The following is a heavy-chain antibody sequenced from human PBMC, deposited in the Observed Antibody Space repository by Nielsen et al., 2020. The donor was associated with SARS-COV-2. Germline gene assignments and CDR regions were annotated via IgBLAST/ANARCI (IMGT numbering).Heavy chain of an antibody. CDR3: ARLGHSSGYYSDYYYGLDV. D-gene: IGHD3-22*01. V-gene: IGHV1-69*10. Sequence: SVKVSCKASGGTFRSFSIIWVRKAHGQGLEWTGGINPIPGTRTYAQRTQGRVTIADDKSTNTAYMEVSRLRSEDTAVYYCARLGHSSGYYSDYYYGLDVWGPGTTVTVSS. CDR2: INPIPGTR. J-gene: IGHJ6*02. CDR1: GGTFRSFS.